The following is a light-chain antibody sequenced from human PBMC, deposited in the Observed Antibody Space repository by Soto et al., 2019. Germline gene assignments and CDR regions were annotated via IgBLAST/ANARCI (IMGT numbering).Light chain of an antibody. Sequence: EIVLTQSPGTLSLSPGERATLSCRASQSVRNNYLAWYQQRPGQAPRLLISGASSRSTGIPDRFSGNGSGTDFTLTISRLEPEDFAVYYCQRYGNSPQITFGHGTRLEIK. J-gene: IGKJ5*01. CDR3: QRYGNSPQIT. CDR1: QSVRNNY. CDR2: GAS. V-gene: IGKV3-20*01.